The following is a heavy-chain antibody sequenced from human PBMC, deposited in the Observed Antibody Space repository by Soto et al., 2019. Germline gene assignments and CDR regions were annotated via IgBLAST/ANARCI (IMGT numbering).Heavy chain of an antibody. CDR2: ISSSGGSS. CDR3: ARDMHAGFTHYFHP. D-gene: IGHD2-8*01. V-gene: IGHV3-64D*06. Sequence: GGSPRLSCSASGCTFSSYAMHRVRLAAGKGLEYVSAISSSGGSSYFADPVKGRFTISRDTSKNQLSLKLTSMPAADTAVYYCARDMHAGFTHYFHPWGQGTLVTVSS. CDR1: GCTFSSYA. J-gene: IGHJ1*01.